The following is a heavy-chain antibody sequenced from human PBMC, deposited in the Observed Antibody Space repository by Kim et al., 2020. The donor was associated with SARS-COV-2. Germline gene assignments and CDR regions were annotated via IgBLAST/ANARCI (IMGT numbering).Heavy chain of an antibody. CDR2: IYYSGST. J-gene: IGHJ5*02. CDR1: GGSISGYSHY. D-gene: IGHD6-13*01. Sequence: SETLSLTCSVSGGSISGYSHYCGWIRQPPGKGLEWIGGIYYSGSTYYNPSLKSRVTISVDTSKNQFSLKLSSVTAADTAVYSCASGYTRAIGGNWFDPWGQGTLVTVSS. V-gene: IGHV4-39*01. CDR3: ASGYTRAIGGNWFDP.